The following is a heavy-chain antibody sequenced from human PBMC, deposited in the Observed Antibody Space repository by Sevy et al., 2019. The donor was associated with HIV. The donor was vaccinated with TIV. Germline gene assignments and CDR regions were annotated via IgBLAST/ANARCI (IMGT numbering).Heavy chain of an antibody. CDR1: GDSISNYY. CDR2: IYDSGSA. D-gene: IGHD3-3*01. V-gene: IGHV4-4*07. Sequence: SETLSLTCTVSGDSISNYYWSWIRQPAGKGLEWIGRIYDSGSATYNPSLENRVTMSADTTKNQLSLKLNSVTAADTAVYYCARDRVTIFGVTIDYYFDYWGQGTLVTVSS. CDR3: ARDRVTIFGVTIDYYFDY. J-gene: IGHJ4*02.